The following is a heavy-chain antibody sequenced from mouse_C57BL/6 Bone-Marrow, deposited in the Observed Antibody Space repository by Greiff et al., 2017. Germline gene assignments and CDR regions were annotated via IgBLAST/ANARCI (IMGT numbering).Heavy chain of an antibody. Sequence: QVQLQQSGAELVKPGASVKISCKASGYTFTDYYINWVKQRPGQGLEWIGQIGPGSGSTYYNEKFKGKATLTADKSSSHASMQLNSLTSEDSAVYFGARDDDRWVRRFAYWGQGTLVTVSA. CDR2: IGPGSGST. CDR3: ARDDDRWVRRFAY. D-gene: IGHD2-14*01. J-gene: IGHJ3*01. V-gene: IGHV1-77*01. CDR1: GYTFTDYY.